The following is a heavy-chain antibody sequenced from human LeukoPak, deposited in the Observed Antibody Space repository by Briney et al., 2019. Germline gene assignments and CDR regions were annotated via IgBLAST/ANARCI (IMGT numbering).Heavy chain of an antibody. CDR1: GFTFSSYA. CDR2: ISGSGGST. Sequence: GGSLRLSCAASGFTFSSYAMSWVRQAPGKGLEWVSAISGSGGSTYYADSVKGRLTISRDNSKNTLYLQMNGLRAEDTAVYYCAKDGVVPAAPFDYWGRGTLVTVSS. V-gene: IGHV3-23*01. J-gene: IGHJ4*02. D-gene: IGHD2-2*01. CDR3: AKDGVVPAAPFDY.